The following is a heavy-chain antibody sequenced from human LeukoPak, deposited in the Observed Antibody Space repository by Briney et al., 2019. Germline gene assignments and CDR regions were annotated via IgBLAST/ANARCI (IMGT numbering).Heavy chain of an antibody. Sequence: GGSLRLSCAASGFTFSSYAMSWVRQAPGKGLEWVSAISGSGGGTYYADSVKGRFTISRDNSKNTLYLQMNSLRAEDTAVYYCATHDYGVGFDYWGQGTLVTVSS. CDR2: ISGSGGGT. D-gene: IGHD4-17*01. V-gene: IGHV3-23*01. CDR1: GFTFSSYA. J-gene: IGHJ4*02. CDR3: ATHDYGVGFDY.